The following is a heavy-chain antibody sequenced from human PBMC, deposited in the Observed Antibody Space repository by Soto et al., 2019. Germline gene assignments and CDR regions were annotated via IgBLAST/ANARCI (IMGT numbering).Heavy chain of an antibody. D-gene: IGHD5-12*01. CDR1: GGSISSSSYY. Sequence: QLQLQESGPGLVKPSETLSLTCTVSGGSISSSSYYWGWIRQPPGKGLEWIGSIYYSGSTYYNPSLKSRVTISVDTSKNQFSLKLRSVTAADTAVYYCARHSGYSGYDFYYWGQGTLVTVSS. V-gene: IGHV4-39*01. J-gene: IGHJ4*02. CDR2: IYYSGST. CDR3: ARHSGYSGYDFYY.